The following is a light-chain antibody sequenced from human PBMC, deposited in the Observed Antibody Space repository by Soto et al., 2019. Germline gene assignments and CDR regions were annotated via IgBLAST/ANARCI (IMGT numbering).Light chain of an antibody. V-gene: IGKV1-5*01. CDR2: DAS. Sequence: DIQMTQSPSSLSASVGDRVTITCRASQSISSWLTWYQQKPGEAPKVLIYDASSLGSGVPSRFSGSGSGTKFTLTISSLQPDDFATYYCQQYNSFPLTCGGGTKGDIK. CDR1: QSISSW. CDR3: QQYNSFPLT. J-gene: IGKJ4*01.